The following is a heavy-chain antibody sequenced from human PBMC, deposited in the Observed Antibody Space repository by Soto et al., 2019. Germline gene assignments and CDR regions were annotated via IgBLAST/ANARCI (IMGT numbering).Heavy chain of an antibody. V-gene: IGHV3-30*18. CDR1: GFTFSSYG. J-gene: IGHJ4*02. CDR3: AKDMAVVPAAIFDY. CDR2: ISYDGSNK. D-gene: IGHD2-2*01. Sequence: LRLSCAASGFTFSSYGMHWVRQAPGKGLEWVAVISYDGSNKYYADSVKGRFTISRDNSKNTLYLQMNSLRAEDTAVYYCAKDMAVVPAAIFDYWGPGTMATVYS.